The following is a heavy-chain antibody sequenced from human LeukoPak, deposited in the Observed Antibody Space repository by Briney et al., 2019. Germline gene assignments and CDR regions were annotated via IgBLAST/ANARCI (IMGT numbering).Heavy chain of an antibody. CDR1: GFTFSSYW. Sequence: GGSLRLSCAASGFTFSSYWMSWVRQAPGKGLEWVANIKQDGSEKYYVDSVRGRFTISRDNSKNTLYLQMNSLRAEDTAVYYCAKDLGGGSYLAFDIWGQGAMVTVSS. CDR2: IKQDGSEK. V-gene: IGHV3-7*03. J-gene: IGHJ3*02. CDR3: AKDLGGGSYLAFDI. D-gene: IGHD1-26*01.